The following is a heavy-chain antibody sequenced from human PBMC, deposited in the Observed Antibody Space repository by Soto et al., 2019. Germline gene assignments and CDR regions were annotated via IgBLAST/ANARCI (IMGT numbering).Heavy chain of an antibody. V-gene: IGHV3-30*03. D-gene: IGHD2-2*02. CDR1: GFTFTSYG. Sequence: QVQLEESGGGVVQPGRSLRLSCKASGFTFTSYGMHWVRQAPCKGLEWVALISYDGSDKLYADSVEGRFTISRDNSQNTVYLPMNSLRIEATAMYHCGTFAAIELPGMGDCFDPWVQGTLVTVPS. J-gene: IGHJ5*02. CDR3: GTFAAIELPGMGDCFDP. CDR2: ISYDGSDK.